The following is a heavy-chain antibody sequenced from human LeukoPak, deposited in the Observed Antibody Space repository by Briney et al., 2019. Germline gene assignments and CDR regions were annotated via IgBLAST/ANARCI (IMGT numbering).Heavy chain of an antibody. CDR3: ARDRELLSTIFDY. J-gene: IGHJ4*02. D-gene: IGHD5/OR15-5a*01. V-gene: IGHV1-8*03. Sequence: ASVKVSFKASGYTFTSYDINWVRQATGQGLEWMGWMNPNSGNTGYAQKFQGRVTITRNTSISTAYMELSSLRSEDTAAYYCARDRELLSTIFDYWGQGTLVSVSS. CDR2: MNPNSGNT. CDR1: GYTFTSYD.